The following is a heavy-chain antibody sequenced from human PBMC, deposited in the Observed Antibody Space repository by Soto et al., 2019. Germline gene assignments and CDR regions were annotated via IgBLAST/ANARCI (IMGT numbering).Heavy chain of an antibody. CDR3: ARGLTDLYRSGWYFDY. V-gene: IGHV3-66*01. Sequence: PGGSLRLSCAAWGFTVSSNYMSWVRQAPGKGLEWVSVIYSGGSTYYADSVKGRFTISRDNSKNTLYLQMNSLRAEDTAVYYCARGLTDLYRSGWYFDYWGQGTLVTVPS. CDR2: IYSGGST. CDR1: GFTVSSNY. J-gene: IGHJ4*02. D-gene: IGHD6-19*01.